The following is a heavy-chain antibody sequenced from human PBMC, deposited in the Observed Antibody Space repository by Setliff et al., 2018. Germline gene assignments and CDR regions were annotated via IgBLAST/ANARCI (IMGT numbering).Heavy chain of an antibody. CDR2: INHSGST. V-gene: IGHV4-39*07. J-gene: IGHJ4*02. D-gene: IGHD6-6*01. CDR1: GLSLSSTTYY. CDR3: ARGSRIAGRAIDF. Sequence: SETLSLTCTVSGLSLSSTTYYWAWVRQPPGKGLEWIGDINHSGSTNYSPSLKSRVTISVDTSKNQFSLKLSSVTAADTAVYYCARGSRIAGRAIDFWGQGTQVTVSS.